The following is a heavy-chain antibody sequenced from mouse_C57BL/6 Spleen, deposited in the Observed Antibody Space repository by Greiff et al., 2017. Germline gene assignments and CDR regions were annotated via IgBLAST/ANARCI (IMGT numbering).Heavy chain of an antibody. CDR3: ARLPGRFAY. CDR2: ISPSDSET. D-gene: IGHD4-1*01. J-gene: IGHJ3*01. CDR1: GYTFTSYW. Sequence: QVPLQQPGAELVRPGSSVKLSCKASGYTFTSYWMDWVKQRPGQGLEWIGNISPSDSETHYNQKFKDKATLTVDKSSSTAYMQLSSLTSEDAAVYYCARLPGRFAYWGQGTLVTVSA. V-gene: IGHV1-61*01.